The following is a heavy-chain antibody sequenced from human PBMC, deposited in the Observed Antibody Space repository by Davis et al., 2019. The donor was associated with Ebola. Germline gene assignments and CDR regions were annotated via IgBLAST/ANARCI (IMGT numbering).Heavy chain of an antibody. Sequence: PGGSLRLSCAASGFTVSSNYMSWVRQAPGKGLEWVSVIYSGGSTYYADSVKGRFTISRHNSKNTLYLQMNSLRAEDTAVYYCAKEQVAVAGPGWFDPWGQGTLVTVSS. CDR2: IYSGGST. J-gene: IGHJ5*02. CDR3: AKEQVAVAGPGWFDP. CDR1: GFTVSSNY. D-gene: IGHD6-19*01. V-gene: IGHV3-53*04.